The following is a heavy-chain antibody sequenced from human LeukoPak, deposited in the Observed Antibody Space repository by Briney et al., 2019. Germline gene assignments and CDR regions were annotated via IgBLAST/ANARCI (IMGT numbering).Heavy chain of an antibody. D-gene: IGHD1-26*01. CDR2: IYYIRNT. CDR1: GGSVGSAGYY. V-gene: IGHV4-61*08. Sequence: PSETLSLTCTVSGGSVGSAGYYWSWIRQPPGGGLEWIGYIYYIRNTNYNPSLKSRVTMSLDPSKNQLSLKLNSVTAADTAVYYCARTQSQSGSYRYYFGYWGQGTLVTVSS. J-gene: IGHJ4*02. CDR3: ARTQSQSGSYRYYFGY.